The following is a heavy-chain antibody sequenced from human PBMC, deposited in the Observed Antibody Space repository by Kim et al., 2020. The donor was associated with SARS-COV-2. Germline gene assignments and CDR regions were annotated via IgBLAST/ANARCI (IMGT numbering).Heavy chain of an antibody. CDR1: GASISGYY. D-gene: IGHD3-3*01. CDR3: ARGDWSLEY. J-gene: IGHJ4*02. CDR2: IFYSGST. Sequence: SETLSLTCTVSGASISGYYWSWIRQPPGKGLEWIGYIFYSGSTNYNPSLKSRVTISVDTSKNQFSLKLSTVTAADTAVYYCARGDWSLEYWGQGTLVTVS. V-gene: IGHV4-59*13.